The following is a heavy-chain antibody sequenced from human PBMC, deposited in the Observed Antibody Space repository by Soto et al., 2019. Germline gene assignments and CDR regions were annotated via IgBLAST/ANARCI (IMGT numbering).Heavy chain of an antibody. V-gene: IGHV3-30-3*01. J-gene: IGHJ6*02. Sequence: QVQLVESGGGVVQPGRSLRLSCAASGFTFSNNAMDWVRQAPGKGLEWVAVISYDGSNKYIAESVKGRFTISRDNSKNTLFLKLKSLRAEDTAVYYCARGTTTSAISAMDVWGPGTTVTVSS. CDR2: ISYDGSNK. CDR1: GFTFSNNA. D-gene: IGHD2-21*02. CDR3: ARGTTTSAISAMDV.